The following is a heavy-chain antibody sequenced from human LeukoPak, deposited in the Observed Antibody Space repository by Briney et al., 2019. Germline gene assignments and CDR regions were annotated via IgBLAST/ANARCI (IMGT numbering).Heavy chain of an antibody. CDR1: GFTFSSYS. D-gene: IGHD3-10*01. CDR2: ISSSSSYI. J-gene: IGHJ3*02. CDR3: ARDGRIRGALDI. Sequence: PGGSLRLSCAASGFTFSSYSMNWVRQAPGKGLEWVSSISSSSSYIYYADSVKGRFTISRDNAKNSLYLQMNSLRAEDTAVYYCARDGRIRGALDIWGQGTMVTVSS. V-gene: IGHV3-21*01.